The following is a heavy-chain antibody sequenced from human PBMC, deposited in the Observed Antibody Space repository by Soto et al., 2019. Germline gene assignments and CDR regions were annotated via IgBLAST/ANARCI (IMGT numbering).Heavy chain of an antibody. CDR2: IDPTDSYT. V-gene: IGHV5-10-1*03. D-gene: IGHD6-6*01. Sequence: EVQLVQSGAEVKKPGESLRISCKGSGYNFPSYWVSWVRQMPGKGLEWLGRIDPTDSYTNYSPSFEGHVTISADESSSTAYLQWSSLKASDTAIYYCARREKSSSPYYYPAMDVWGQGTTVTVSS. CDR3: ARREKSSSPYYYPAMDV. CDR1: GYNFPSYW. J-gene: IGHJ6*02.